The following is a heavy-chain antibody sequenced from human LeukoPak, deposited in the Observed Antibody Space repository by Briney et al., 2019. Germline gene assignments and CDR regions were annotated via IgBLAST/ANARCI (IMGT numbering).Heavy chain of an antibody. J-gene: IGHJ4*02. CDR2: IKQDGSEK. CDR3: ARVSSSSWYFDY. Sequence: GGSLRLSCAASGFTFSSYWKSWVRQAPGKGPEWVANIKQDGSEKYYVDSVKGRFTISRDNAKNSLYLQMNSLRAEDTAVYYCARVSSSSWYFDYWGQGTLVTVSS. D-gene: IGHD6-13*01. V-gene: IGHV3-7*01. CDR1: GFTFSSYW.